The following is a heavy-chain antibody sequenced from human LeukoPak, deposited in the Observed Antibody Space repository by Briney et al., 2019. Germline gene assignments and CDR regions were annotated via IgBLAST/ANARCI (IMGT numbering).Heavy chain of an antibody. D-gene: IGHD3-22*01. CDR3: ARRHSSGYSFSDY. J-gene: IGHJ4*02. V-gene: IGHV6-1*01. Sequence: QTPSLTCALSGDSVSSNGAGLNWIRQSPSRRLEWLGRTYYRSKWYNDYAVSVKSRITINPDTSKNQFSLQLNSVTPEDTAVYYCARRHSSGYSFSDYWGRGILVTVSS. CDR2: TYYRSKWYN. CDR1: GDSVSSNGAG.